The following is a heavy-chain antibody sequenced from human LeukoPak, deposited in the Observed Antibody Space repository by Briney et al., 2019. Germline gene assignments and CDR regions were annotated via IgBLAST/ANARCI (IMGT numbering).Heavy chain of an antibody. V-gene: IGHV3-21*01. J-gene: IGHJ4*02. D-gene: IGHD3-22*01. Sequence: GSLRLSCAASGFTFSSYSMNWVRQAPGKGLEWVSSISSSSSYIYYADSVKGRFTISRDNAKNSLYLQMNSLRAEDTAVYYCASPPPYYYDSSGYYMTDYWGQGTLVTVSS. CDR3: ASPPPYYYDSSGYYMTDY. CDR1: GFTFSSYS. CDR2: ISSSSSYI.